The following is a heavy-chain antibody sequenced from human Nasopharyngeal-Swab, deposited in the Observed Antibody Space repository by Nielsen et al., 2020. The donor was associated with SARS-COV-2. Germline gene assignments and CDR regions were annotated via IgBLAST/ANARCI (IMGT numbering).Heavy chain of an antibody. Sequence: GESLKISCVASGFTFSNYGMHWVRQTPGKGLEWVAVIWYDGSNKYYADSVKGRFTISRDNSKNTLYLQMNSLRAEDTAVYYCARTVSYYYGMDVWGQGTTVTVSS. CDR1: GFTFSNYG. V-gene: IGHV3-33*01. CDR2: IWYDGSNK. D-gene: IGHD4-17*01. CDR3: ARTVSYYYGMDV. J-gene: IGHJ6*02.